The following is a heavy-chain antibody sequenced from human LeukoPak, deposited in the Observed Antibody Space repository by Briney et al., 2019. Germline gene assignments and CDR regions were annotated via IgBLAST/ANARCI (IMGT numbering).Heavy chain of an antibody. CDR2: ISSSSSTI. Sequence: GGSLRLSCAASGFTFSSYSRNWVRQAPGKRLEWVSYISSSSSTIYYADSVKGRFTISRDNAKNSLYLQMNSLRAEDTAVYYCARYCSSTSCRFDYWGQGTLVTVSS. CDR3: ARYCSSTSCRFDY. CDR1: GFTFSSYS. D-gene: IGHD2-2*01. J-gene: IGHJ4*02. V-gene: IGHV3-48*01.